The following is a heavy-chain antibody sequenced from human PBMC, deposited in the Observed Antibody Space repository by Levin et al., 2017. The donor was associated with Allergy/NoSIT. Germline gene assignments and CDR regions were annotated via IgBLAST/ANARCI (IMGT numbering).Heavy chain of an antibody. CDR2: ISPYNGNT. Sequence: GESLKISCKASGYTFTSYGINWVRQAPGQGLEWMGWISPYNGNTNYAQKLQGRVTVTTDTSTSTAYMELRSLRSDDTAVYYCARGAGGYEFFDYWGQGTLLVTVSS. D-gene: IGHD5-12*01. CDR1: GYTFTSYG. CDR3: ARGAGGYEFFDY. V-gene: IGHV1-18*01. J-gene: IGHJ4*02.